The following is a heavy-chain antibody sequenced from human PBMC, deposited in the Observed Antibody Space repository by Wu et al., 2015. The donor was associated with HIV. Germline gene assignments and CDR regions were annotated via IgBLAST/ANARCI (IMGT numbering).Heavy chain of an antibody. CDR3: ARDGIVVVPAAISSVLFGY. V-gene: IGHV1-2*02. CDR1: GYTFTNYY. D-gene: IGHD2-2*01. J-gene: IGHJ4*02. Sequence: QVQLVQSGAEVKKPGASVKVSCGTSGYTFTNYYIHWVRQAPGHGLEWMAWINPSGGATIYAEAFEGRVTVTTDTSISTAYMELSRLRSDDTAVYYCARDGIVVVPAAISSVLFGYWGQGTLVTVSS. CDR2: INPSGGAT.